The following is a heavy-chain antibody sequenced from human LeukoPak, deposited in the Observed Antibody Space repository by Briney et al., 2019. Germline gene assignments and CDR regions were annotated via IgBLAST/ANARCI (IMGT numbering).Heavy chain of an antibody. D-gene: IGHD1-26*01. V-gene: IGHV4-34*01. CDR2: INHSGST. CDR1: GGSFSGYY. Sequence: PSETLSLTCAVYGGSFSGYYWSWIRQPPGKGLEWIGEINHSGSTNYNPSLKSRVTISVDKSKNQFSLKLSSVTAADTAVYYCARNRRYSRSYYLQVLSDILDYWGQGTLVTVSS. J-gene: IGHJ4*02. CDR3: ARNRRYSRSYYLQVLSDILDY.